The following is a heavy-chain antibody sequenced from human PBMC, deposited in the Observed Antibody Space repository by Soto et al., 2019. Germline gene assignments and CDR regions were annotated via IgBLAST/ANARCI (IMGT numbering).Heavy chain of an antibody. J-gene: IGHJ4*02. Sequence: PETLSHTCAFYGVSFSGYDWTWIRQPPGTGLEWIGEINHSGSSNYNPSLKSRVTISVDTSKNQFSLKLTSVTAADTAVYYCARDKITGLFDYWGQGTLVTVSS. CDR3: ARDKITGLFDY. CDR1: GVSFSGYD. D-gene: IGHD2-8*02. V-gene: IGHV4-34*01. CDR2: INHSGSS.